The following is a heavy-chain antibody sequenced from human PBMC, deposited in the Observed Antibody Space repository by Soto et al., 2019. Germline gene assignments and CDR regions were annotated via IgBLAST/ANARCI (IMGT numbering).Heavy chain of an antibody. V-gene: IGHV3-30-3*01. D-gene: IGHD5-12*01. CDR2: ISYDGSNK. CDR1: GFTFSSYA. Sequence: QVQLVESGGGVVQPGRSLRLSCAASGFTFSSYAMHWVRQAPGKGLEWVAVISYDGSNKYYADSVKGRFTISRDNSKNTLYLQMNSLRAEDTPVYYCARDRSDGYNGGSFDYWGQGTLVTVSS. J-gene: IGHJ4*02. CDR3: ARDRSDGYNGGSFDY.